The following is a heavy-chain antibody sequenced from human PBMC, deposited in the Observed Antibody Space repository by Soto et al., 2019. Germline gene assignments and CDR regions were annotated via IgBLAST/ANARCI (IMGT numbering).Heavy chain of an antibody. J-gene: IGHJ4*02. CDR3: ARNVWGSYRYMDY. V-gene: IGHV4-30-2*01. Sequence: SETLSLTCAVSGGSISSGGYSWSWIRQPPGKGLEWIGYIYHSGSTYYNPSLKSRVTISVDRSKNQFSLKLSSVTAADTAVYYCARNVWGSYRYMDYWGQGTLVTVSS. D-gene: IGHD3-16*02. CDR2: IYHSGST. CDR1: GGSISSGGYS.